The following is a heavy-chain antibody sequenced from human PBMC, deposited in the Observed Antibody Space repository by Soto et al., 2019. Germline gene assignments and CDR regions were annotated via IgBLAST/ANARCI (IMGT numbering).Heavy chain of an antibody. CDR2: INPNSGGT. CDR3: ARDRSIGYCRTTSCLSWYDT. D-gene: IGHD2-15*01. CDR1: GYTFTGYY. V-gene: IGHV1-2*02. Sequence: GASVKVSCKASGYTFTGYYMHWVRQAPGQGLEWMGWINPNSGGTNYAQKFQGRVTMTRDTSISTAYMELSRLRSDDTAVYYCARDRSIGYCRTTSCLSWYDTWGQGTLVTVSS. J-gene: IGHJ5*02.